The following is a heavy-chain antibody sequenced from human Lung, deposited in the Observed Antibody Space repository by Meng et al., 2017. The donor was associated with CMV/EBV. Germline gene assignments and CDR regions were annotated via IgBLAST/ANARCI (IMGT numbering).Heavy chain of an antibody. CDR1: GYTFTTYS. D-gene: IGHD1-7*01. V-gene: IGHV1-18*01. J-gene: IGHJ4*02. Sequence: ASVKVSCKASGYTFTTYSITWVRQAPGQGLEWMGWISPYNGNTEYAQKFQGRVTMTTDTSTSTAYMEVRSLTSDDTAMYYCARGSWNYDFWGLGTLVTVSS. CDR3: ARGSWNYDF. CDR2: ISPYNGNT.